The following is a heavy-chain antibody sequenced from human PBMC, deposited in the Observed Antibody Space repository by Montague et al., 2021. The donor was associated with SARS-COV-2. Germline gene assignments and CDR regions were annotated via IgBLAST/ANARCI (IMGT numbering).Heavy chain of an antibody. V-gene: IGHV4-61*09. CDR2: ISTSGSS. CDR1: GASISSANDY. D-gene: IGHD6-19*01. J-gene: IGHJ6*03. Sequence: TLSLTCSVSGASISSANDYWTWIRQPAGKGLEWIGHISTSGSSSYNPSLKSRVTIILDTSKQQFSLELTSVTAADTAVYYCARDRRGMAMAGRAYYYYYMEVWGKGTTVTVPS. CDR3: ARDRRGMAMAGRAYYYYYMEV.